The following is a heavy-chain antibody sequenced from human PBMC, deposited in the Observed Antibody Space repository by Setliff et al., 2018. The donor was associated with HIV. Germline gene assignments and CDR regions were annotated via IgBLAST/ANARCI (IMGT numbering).Heavy chain of an antibody. CDR2: IRSKAFGGTT. J-gene: IGHJ2*01. V-gene: IGHV3-49*03. CDR1: GFTFGDYP. D-gene: IGHD3-22*01. Sequence: GESLKISCTASGFTFGDYPMSWFRQAPGKGLEWVGFIRSKAFGGTTEYAASVKGRFTISRDDSKSIAYLQMNSLKTEDTAVYYCTRVNTYYYDSSGYSIYFDLWGRGTLVTVSS. CDR3: TRVNTYYYDSSGYSIYFDL.